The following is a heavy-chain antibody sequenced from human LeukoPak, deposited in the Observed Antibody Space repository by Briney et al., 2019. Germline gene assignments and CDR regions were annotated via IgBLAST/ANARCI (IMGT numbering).Heavy chain of an antibody. D-gene: IGHD3-22*01. CDR1: GFTYDEDA. Sequence: GGFLRLSCEASGFTYDEDAMQWVRQAPGKGPEWVSLISGDGRSIYYADSVKGRFTISRDNSKNSLYLQMNSLRTDDTALYFCAKGGYYYDSGGLGSWGQGTLVTVSS. V-gene: IGHV3-43*02. CDR3: AKGGYYYDSGGLGS. CDR2: ISGDGRSI. J-gene: IGHJ5*02.